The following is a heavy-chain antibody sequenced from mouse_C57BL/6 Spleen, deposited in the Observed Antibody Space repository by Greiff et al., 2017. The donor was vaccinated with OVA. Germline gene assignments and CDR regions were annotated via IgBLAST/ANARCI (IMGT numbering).Heavy chain of an antibody. CDR2: ISYDGSN. J-gene: IGHJ2*01. CDR3: ARDGEGYYFDY. Sequence: DVKLQESGPGLVKPSQSLSLTCSVTGYSITSGYYWNWIRQFPGNKLEWMGYISYDGSNNYNPSLKNRISITRDTSKNQFFLKLNSVTTEDTATYYCARDGEGYYFDYWGQGTTLTVSS. V-gene: IGHV3-6*01. CDR1: GYSITSGYY.